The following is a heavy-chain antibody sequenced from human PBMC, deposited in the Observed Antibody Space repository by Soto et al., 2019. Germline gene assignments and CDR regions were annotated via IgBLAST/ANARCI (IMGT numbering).Heavy chain of an antibody. V-gene: IGHV4-31*03. CDR1: GGSISSGGYY. D-gene: IGHD4-17*01. CDR2: MYYGGST. Sequence: SETLSLTCTVSGGSISSGGYYWSWIRQHPGKGLEWIGYMYYGGSTFYNPSLKSRATISVDTSKNQFSLKLSSVTAADTAVYYCAIVSTTVAGFDPWGQGTLVTVSS. J-gene: IGHJ5*02. CDR3: AIVSTTVAGFDP.